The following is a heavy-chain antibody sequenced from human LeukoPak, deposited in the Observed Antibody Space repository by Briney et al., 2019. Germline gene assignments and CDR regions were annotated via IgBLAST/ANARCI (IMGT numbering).Heavy chain of an antibody. CDR3: ARGGSCSGGSCYWSSYYYMDV. CDR2: INPNSGGT. Sequence: ASVKVSCKASGYTFTGYYMHWVRQAPGQGLEWMGWINPNSGGTNYAQKFQGRVTMTRDTSISTAYMELSRLRSDDTAVYYCARGGSCSGGSCYWSSYYYMDVWGKGTTVIVSS. J-gene: IGHJ6*03. V-gene: IGHV1-2*02. CDR1: GYTFTGYY. D-gene: IGHD2-15*01.